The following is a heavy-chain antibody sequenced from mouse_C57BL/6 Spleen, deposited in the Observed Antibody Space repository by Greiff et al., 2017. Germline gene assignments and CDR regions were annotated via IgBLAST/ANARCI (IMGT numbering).Heavy chain of an antibody. V-gene: IGHV5-6*01. CDR1: GFTFSSYG. Sequence: EVNLVESGGDLVKPGGSLKLSCAASGFTFSSYGMSWVRQTPDKRLEWVATISSGGSYTYYPDSVKGRFTISRDNAKNTLYLQMSSLKSEDTAMYYCASPYYYGSPSMDYWGQGTSVTVSS. D-gene: IGHD1-1*01. CDR3: ASPYYYGSPSMDY. J-gene: IGHJ4*01. CDR2: ISSGGSYT.